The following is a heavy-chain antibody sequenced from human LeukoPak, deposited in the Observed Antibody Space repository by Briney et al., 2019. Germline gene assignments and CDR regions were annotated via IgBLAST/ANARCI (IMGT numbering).Heavy chain of an antibody. Sequence: PSETLSLTCTVSGGSISSGPYFWSWIRQHPGKGLEWIGYIYYSGSTYYNPSLKSRVTISVDTSKNQFSLKLSSVTAADTAVYYCARRTRNENFDYWGQGTLVTVSS. J-gene: IGHJ4*02. CDR3: ARRTRNENFDY. D-gene: IGHD1-1*01. CDR2: IYYSGST. CDR1: GGSISSGPYF. V-gene: IGHV4-31*03.